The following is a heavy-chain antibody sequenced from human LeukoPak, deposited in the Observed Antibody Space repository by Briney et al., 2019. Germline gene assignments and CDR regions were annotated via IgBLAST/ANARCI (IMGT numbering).Heavy chain of an antibody. CDR1: GYTFTSYA. V-gene: IGHV1-3*01. J-gene: IGHJ4*02. Sequence: ASVKVSCKASGYTFTSYAMHWVRQAPGQRLEWMGWINAGNGNTKYSQKFQGRVTITRDTSASTAYMELSSLRSEDTAVYYCARGSSGGWYGVDYWGQGTLVTVSS. D-gene: IGHD6-19*01. CDR2: INAGNGNT. CDR3: ARGSSGGWYGVDY.